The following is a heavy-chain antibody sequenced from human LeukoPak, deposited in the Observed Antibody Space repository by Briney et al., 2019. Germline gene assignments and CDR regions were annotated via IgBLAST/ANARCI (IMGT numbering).Heavy chain of an antibody. CDR1: GGSISSGSYY. Sequence: PSETLSLTCTVSGGSISSGSYYWSWIRQPAGKGLEWIGRIYTSGSTNYNPPLKSRVTISVDTSKNQFSLKLSSVTAADTAVYYCARHIRWFGEHDAFDIWGQGTMVTVSS. D-gene: IGHD3-10*01. CDR2: IYTSGST. CDR3: ARHIRWFGEHDAFDI. J-gene: IGHJ3*02. V-gene: IGHV4-61*02.